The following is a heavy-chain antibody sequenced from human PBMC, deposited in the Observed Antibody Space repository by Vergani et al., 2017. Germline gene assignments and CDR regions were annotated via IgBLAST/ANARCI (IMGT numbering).Heavy chain of an antibody. D-gene: IGHD6-13*01. V-gene: IGHV3-49*05. CDR1: GFTFGDYA. Sequence: EVQLVESGGGLVKPGRSLRLSCTASGFTFGDYAMSWFRQAPGKGLEWVGFIRSKAYGGTTEYAASVKGRFTSSRDDSKSIAYLQMNSLKTEDTAVYYCTRDRPRQLVLYWFDPWGQGTLVTVSS. CDR3: TRDRPRQLVLYWFDP. CDR2: IRSKAYGGTT. J-gene: IGHJ5*02.